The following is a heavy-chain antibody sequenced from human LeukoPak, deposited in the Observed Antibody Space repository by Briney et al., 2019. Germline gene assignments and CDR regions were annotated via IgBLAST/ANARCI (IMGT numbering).Heavy chain of an antibody. Sequence: KPSETLSLTCTVSGGSISSSSYYWGWIRQPPGKGLEWIGSIYYSGSTYYNPSLKSRVTISVDTSKNQFSLKLSSVTAADTAVYYCARPKYYYGSGTHQGAFDIWGQGTMVTVSS. J-gene: IGHJ3*02. CDR2: IYYSGST. CDR3: ARPKYYYGSGTHQGAFDI. V-gene: IGHV4-39*07. CDR1: GGSISSSSYY. D-gene: IGHD3-10*01.